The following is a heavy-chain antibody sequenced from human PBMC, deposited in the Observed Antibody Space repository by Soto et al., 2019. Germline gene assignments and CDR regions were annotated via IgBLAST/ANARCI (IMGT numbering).Heavy chain of an antibody. V-gene: IGHV1-2*02. CDR3: ARESLDRDDAFDI. Sequence: AAVKVSCKASGYTFIGYYMHWVRQAPGQGLEWMGWINPNSGGTNSAQKFQGRVTMTRDTSISTAYMELSRLRYDDTAVYYCARESLDRDDAFDIWGQGTMVTVSS. J-gene: IGHJ3*02. CDR2: INPNSGGT. D-gene: IGHD1-1*01. CDR1: GYTFIGYY.